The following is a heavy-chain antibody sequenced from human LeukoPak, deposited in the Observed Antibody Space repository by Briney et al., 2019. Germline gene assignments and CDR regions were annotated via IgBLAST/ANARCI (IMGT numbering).Heavy chain of an antibody. Sequence: GASVKVSCKASGYTFTSYDINWVRQATGQGLEWMGWMNPNSGNTGYAQKFQGRVTMTRNTSISTAYMELSSLRSEDTAVYYCARAPVGAGAKDYWGQGTLVTVSS. J-gene: IGHJ4*02. V-gene: IGHV1-8*01. CDR3: ARAPVGAGAKDY. D-gene: IGHD3-16*01. CDR2: MNPNSGNT. CDR1: GYTFTSYD.